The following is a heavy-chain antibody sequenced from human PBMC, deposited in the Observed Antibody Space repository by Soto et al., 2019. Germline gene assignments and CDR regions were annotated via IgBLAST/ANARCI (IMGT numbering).Heavy chain of an antibody. J-gene: IGHJ4*02. CDR2: IIPIFGTA. V-gene: IGHV1-69*01. CDR1: GGTFSSYS. CDR3: ARDGGRHSGGIDY. D-gene: IGHD1-26*01. Sequence: QVQMVQSGAEVKKPGSSVKVSCKASGGTFSSYSIYWVRQAPGKGLEWMGEIIPIFGTANYAQKFQGRVTITADEATSTAYMELSSLRSEDTAVYYGARDGGRHSGGIDYWGQGTLVIGAS.